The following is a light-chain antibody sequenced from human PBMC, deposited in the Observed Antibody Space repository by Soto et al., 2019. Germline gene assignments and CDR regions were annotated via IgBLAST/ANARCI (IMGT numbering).Light chain of an antibody. CDR2: EVS. V-gene: IGLV2-14*03. J-gene: IGLJ1*01. CDR1: SSDVGGYNF. Sequence: QSALTQPASVSGSPGQSITIYCTGTSSDVGGYNFVSWYQQHPGKAPKLMIFEVSHRPSGVSDRFSGSKSGNTASLTISGLQAEDEADYYCSSYTSSITYVFGTGTKVTVL. CDR3: SSYTSSITYV.